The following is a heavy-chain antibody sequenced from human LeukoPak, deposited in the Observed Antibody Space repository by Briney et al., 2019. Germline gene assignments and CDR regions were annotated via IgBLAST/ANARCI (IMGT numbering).Heavy chain of an antibody. CDR1: GYTFTGYY. CDR3: ARVAVAGNNGWFDP. V-gene: IGHV1-2*02. Sequence: ASVKVSCKASGYTFTGYYMHWVRQAPGQGLEWMGWINPNSGGTNYAQKFQGRVTLTRDMSTSTDYLELSSLRSDDTAVYYCARVAVAGNNGWFDPWGQGTLVTVSS. CDR2: INPNSGGT. D-gene: IGHD6-19*01. J-gene: IGHJ5*02.